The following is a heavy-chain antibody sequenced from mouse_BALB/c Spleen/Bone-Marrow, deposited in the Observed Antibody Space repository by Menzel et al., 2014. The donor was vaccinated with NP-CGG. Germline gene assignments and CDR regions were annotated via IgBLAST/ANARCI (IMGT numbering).Heavy chain of an antibody. CDR1: GYTFTSYY. D-gene: IGHD2-1*01. J-gene: IGHJ1*01. CDR2: INPSNGGT. Sequence: VQVVESGAELVKPGASVKLSCKASGYTFTSYYMYWVKQRPGQGLEWIGEINPSNGGTNFNEKFKSKATLTVDKSSSTAYMQLSSLTSGDSAVYYCTRSYYGNYFDVWGAGTTVTVSS. V-gene: IGHV1S81*02. CDR3: TRSYYGNYFDV.